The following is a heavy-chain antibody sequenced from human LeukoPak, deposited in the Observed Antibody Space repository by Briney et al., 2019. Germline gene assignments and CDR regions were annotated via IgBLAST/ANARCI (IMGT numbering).Heavy chain of an antibody. Sequence: ASVKVSCKASGGTFSSYAISWVRQAPGQGLEWMGRIIPILGIANYAQKFQGRVTITADKSTNTAYMELSSLRSEDTAVYYCAGTAHYGDYDYWGQGTLVTVSS. CDR3: AGTAHYGDYDY. CDR2: IIPILGIA. D-gene: IGHD4-17*01. J-gene: IGHJ4*02. CDR1: GGTFSSYA. V-gene: IGHV1-69*04.